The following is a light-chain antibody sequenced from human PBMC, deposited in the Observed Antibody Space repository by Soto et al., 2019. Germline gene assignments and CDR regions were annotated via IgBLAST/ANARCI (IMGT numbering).Light chain of an antibody. CDR3: QQRRNWPPWT. Sequence: EIVLTQSPATLTLSRGERSTLSCMASQSVSSYLAWYQQKPGQAPRLLIYDASNRATGIPARFSGSGSGTDFTLTISSLEPEDFAVYYCQQRRNWPPWTFGQGTKVDIK. CDR2: DAS. J-gene: IGKJ1*01. CDR1: QSVSSY. V-gene: IGKV3-11*01.